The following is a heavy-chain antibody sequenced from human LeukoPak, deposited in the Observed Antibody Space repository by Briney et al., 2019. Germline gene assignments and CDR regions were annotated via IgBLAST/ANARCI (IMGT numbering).Heavy chain of an antibody. CDR3: ARATWTILNWFDP. CDR1: GGTFSSYA. Sequence: GASVKVSCKASGGTFSSYAISWVRQAPGQGLEWMGGIIPIFGTANYAQKFQGRVTITADESASTAYMELSSLRSEDTAVYYCARATWTILNWFDPWGEGTLVTVSS. V-gene: IGHV1-69*13. D-gene: IGHD3/OR15-3a*01. J-gene: IGHJ5*02. CDR2: IIPIFGTA.